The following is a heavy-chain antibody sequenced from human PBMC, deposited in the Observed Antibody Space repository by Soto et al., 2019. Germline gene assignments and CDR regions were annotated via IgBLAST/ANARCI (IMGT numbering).Heavy chain of an antibody. Sequence: GGSLRLSCAASGFTFSSYAMHWVRQAPGKGLEWVAVISYDGSNKYYADSVKGRFTISRDNSKNTLYLQMNSLRAGDTAVYYCARDPLNYDSSGYYPDYYFDYWGQGTLVTVSS. V-gene: IGHV3-30-3*01. D-gene: IGHD3-22*01. CDR2: ISYDGSNK. CDR3: ARDPLNYDSSGYYPDYYFDY. CDR1: GFTFSSYA. J-gene: IGHJ4*02.